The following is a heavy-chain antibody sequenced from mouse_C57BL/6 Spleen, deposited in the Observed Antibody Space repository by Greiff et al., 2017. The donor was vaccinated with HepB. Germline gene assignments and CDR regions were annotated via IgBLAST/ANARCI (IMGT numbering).Heavy chain of an antibody. CDR1: GYTFTSYW. CDR3: AREGGNYSYYYAMDY. D-gene: IGHD2-1*01. CDR2: IDPSDSET. Sequence: QVQLQQPGAELVRPGSSVKLSCKASGYTFTSYWMHWVKQRPIQGLEWIGNIDPSDSETHYNQKFKDKATLTVDKSSSTAYMQLSSLTSEDSAVYYCAREGGNYSYYYAMDYWGQGTSVTVSS. J-gene: IGHJ4*01. V-gene: IGHV1-52*01.